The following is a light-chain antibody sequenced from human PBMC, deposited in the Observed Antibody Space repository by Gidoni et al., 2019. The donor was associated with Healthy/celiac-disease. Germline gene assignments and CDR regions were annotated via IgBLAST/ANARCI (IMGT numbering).Light chain of an antibody. Sequence: QSALTQPRPVSGSPGQSVTISCTGTSSDVGGYKYVSWYQQHPGKAPKLMIYNVSKRPSGVPDRFSGSKSDSTASLTISGLQAEDEADYYCCSYAGSYTYVFGTGTKVTVL. J-gene: IGLJ1*01. CDR2: NVS. CDR3: CSYAGSYTYV. CDR1: SSDVGGYKY. V-gene: IGLV2-11*01.